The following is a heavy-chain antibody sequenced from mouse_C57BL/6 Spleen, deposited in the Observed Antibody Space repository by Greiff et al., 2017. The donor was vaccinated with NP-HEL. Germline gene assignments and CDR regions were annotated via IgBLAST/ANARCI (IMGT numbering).Heavy chain of an antibody. CDR1: GYAFSSYW. CDR3: ARRGASHCYFDV. J-gene: IGHJ1*03. Sequence: VQLQQSGAELVKPGASVKISCKASGYAFSSYWMNWVKQRPGKGLEWIGQIYPGDGDTNYNGKFKGKATLTADKAYSTAYMQLSRLTSPHSAVYFCARRGASHCYFDVWGTGTTVTVSS. D-gene: IGHD6-1*01. V-gene: IGHV1-80*01. CDR2: IYPGDGDT.